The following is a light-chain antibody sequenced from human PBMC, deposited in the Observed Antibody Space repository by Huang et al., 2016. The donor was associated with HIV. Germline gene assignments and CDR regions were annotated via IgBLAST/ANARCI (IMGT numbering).Light chain of an antibody. V-gene: IGKV3-20*01. CDR3: QQFGSSPPYS. J-gene: IGKJ2*03. Sequence: EIVLTQSPDTLSLSPGERATVSCRASQSVTRNYLAWYQRSPGQAPKLLIYGASPMATGIPDRVSGSGSGTDFTLTISRLAPEDFAVYYCQQFGSSPPYSFGQGTKLEIK. CDR1: QSVTRNY. CDR2: GAS.